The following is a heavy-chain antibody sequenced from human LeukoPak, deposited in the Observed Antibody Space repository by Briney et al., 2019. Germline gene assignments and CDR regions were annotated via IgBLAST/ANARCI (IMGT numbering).Heavy chain of an antibody. D-gene: IGHD4-23*01. Sequence: SETLSLTCTVSGGSISSSSYYWGWIRQPPGKGLEWIGSIYYNGITYHNPSLKSRVTISVDTSNNQFSLKLSSVTAADTAVYYCTSAGDYGGRAGDYWGQGTLVTVSS. V-gene: IGHV4-39*01. J-gene: IGHJ4*02. CDR1: GGSISSSSYY. CDR2: IYYNGIT. CDR3: TSAGDYGGRAGDY.